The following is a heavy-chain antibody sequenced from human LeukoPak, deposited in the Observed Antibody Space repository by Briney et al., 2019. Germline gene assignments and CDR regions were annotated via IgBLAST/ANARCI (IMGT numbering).Heavy chain of an antibody. CDR1: GFTVSSNS. CDR2: VYAGGIT. V-gene: IGHV3-66*01. Sequence: WGSLRLSCAASGFTVSSNSMVWVRQAPGKGLAWVAVVYAGGITNYADSVKGRFIISRDDSKDTLYLQMNSLRAEDTGVYYCAKEKGFYFDYWGQGTLVTVSS. CDR3: AKEKGFYFDY. J-gene: IGHJ4*02.